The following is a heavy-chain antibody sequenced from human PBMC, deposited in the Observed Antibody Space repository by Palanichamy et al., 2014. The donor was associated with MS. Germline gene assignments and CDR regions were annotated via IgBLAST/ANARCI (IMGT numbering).Heavy chain of an antibody. Sequence: EVELVESGGGLVQPGESLRLSCAASGVTFSSTHMNWVRQTPGKGLEWVSVIYSDGRTQYADSVKGRFTISRHDSEDTLYLQMTSLRPQDTATYYCASPGGRGRVYWGQGTLVTVSP. CDR1: GVTFSSTH. CDR2: IYSDGRT. J-gene: IGHJ4*02. V-gene: IGHV3-53*04. D-gene: IGHD1-26*01. CDR3: ASPGGRGRVY.